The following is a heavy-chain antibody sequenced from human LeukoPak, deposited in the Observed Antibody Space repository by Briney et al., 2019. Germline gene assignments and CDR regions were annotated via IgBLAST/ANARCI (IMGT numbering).Heavy chain of an antibody. J-gene: IGHJ4*02. CDR2: IYYSGST. V-gene: IGHV4-59*01. CDR1: GGSISSYY. Sequence: SETLSLTCTVSGGSISSYYWSWIRQPPGKGLEWIGYIYYSGSTHYNPSLKSRVTISVDTSKNQFSLRLSSVTAADTAVYYCAKESRGWYFDYWGQGTLVTVSS. D-gene: IGHD6-19*01. CDR3: AKESRGWYFDY.